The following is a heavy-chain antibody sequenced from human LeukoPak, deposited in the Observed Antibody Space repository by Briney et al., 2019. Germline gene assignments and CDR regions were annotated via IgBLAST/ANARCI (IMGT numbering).Heavy chain of an antibody. CDR3: ARATETYDY. CDR2: INPNSGGT. V-gene: IGHV1-2*02. J-gene: IGHJ4*02. Sequence: ASVKVSCKVSGYTLTELSMHWVRQAPGQGLEWMGWINPNSGGTNYAQKFQGRVTMTRDTSISTAYMELSRLRSDDTAVYYCARATETYDYWGQGTLVTVSS. CDR1: GYTLTELS.